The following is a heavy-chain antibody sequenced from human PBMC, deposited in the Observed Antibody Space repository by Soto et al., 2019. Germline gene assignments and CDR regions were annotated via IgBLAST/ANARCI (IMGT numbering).Heavy chain of an antibody. CDR3: VRGDNWNDEASDY. D-gene: IGHD1-1*01. Sequence: QVQLVESGGGVVQPGRSLRLSCAASGFMFSNHGMHWVRQAPGKGLEWVAVIWPDGNNRYYADSVKGRFTISRDNSKNTLYLQMNSLRADDTAVYYCVRGDNWNDEASDYWGQGTLVTVSS. V-gene: IGHV3-33*01. CDR1: GFMFSNHG. J-gene: IGHJ4*02. CDR2: IWPDGNNR.